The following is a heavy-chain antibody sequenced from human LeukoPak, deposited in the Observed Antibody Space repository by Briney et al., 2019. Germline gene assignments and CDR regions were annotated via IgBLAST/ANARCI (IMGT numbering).Heavy chain of an antibody. CDR1: GFTFSGFS. V-gene: IGHV3-48*01. Sequence: GGSLRLSCAASGFTFSGFSMNWVRLAPGKGLELVSYISSSTDPTYYADSVKGRFTISRDNAKSSLYLQMNSLRAEDTAVYYCARAVSNYYFWYFDLWGRGNLVTVSS. J-gene: IGHJ2*01. D-gene: IGHD4-11*01. CDR2: ISSSTDPT. CDR3: ARAVSNYYFWYFDL.